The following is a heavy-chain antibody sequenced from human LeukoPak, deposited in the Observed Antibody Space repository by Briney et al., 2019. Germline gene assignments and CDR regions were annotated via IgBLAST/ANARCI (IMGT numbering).Heavy chain of an antibody. CDR2: IRYDGSNK. CDR1: GFTFSSYG. V-gene: IGHV3-30*02. CDR3: AKDNPSHCSSTSCCTEGFDY. D-gene: IGHD2-2*02. Sequence: GGSLRLSCAASGFTFSSYGMHWVRQAPGKGLEWVAFIRYDGSNKYYADSVKGRFTISRDNSKNTLYLQMNSLRAEDTAVYYCAKDNPSHCSSTSCCTEGFDYWGQGTLVTVSS. J-gene: IGHJ4*02.